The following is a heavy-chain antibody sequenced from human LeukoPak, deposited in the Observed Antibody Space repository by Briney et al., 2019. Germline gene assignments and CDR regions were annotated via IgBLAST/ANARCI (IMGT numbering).Heavy chain of an antibody. CDR1: GFTFSSYG. CDR2: IWHDGNNK. V-gene: IGHV3-33*01. Sequence: GGSLRLSCAASGFTFSSYGMHWVRQAPGKGLEWAAVIWHDGNNKYYADSVKGRFTISRDNSKNTLYLQMNTLRAEDTAVYYCARGPGSSVYASAIDYWGQGTLVTVSS. J-gene: IGHJ4*02. D-gene: IGHD2-8*01. CDR3: ARGPGSSVYASAIDY.